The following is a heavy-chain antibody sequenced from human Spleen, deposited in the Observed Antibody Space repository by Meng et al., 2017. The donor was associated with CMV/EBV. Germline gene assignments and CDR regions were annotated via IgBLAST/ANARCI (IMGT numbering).Heavy chain of an antibody. D-gene: IGHD3-22*01. J-gene: IGHJ6*02. Sequence: GESLKISCAPSGFTFNNYGIHWVRQAPGKGLEWVAFIRHDGSSQYYGDSVKGRFTISRDKSKNTVYLQMNNLRPEDTAVYYCAKDRAMIVESYGMDVWGQGTTVTVSS. CDR3: AKDRAMIVESYGMDV. CDR1: GFTFNNYG. V-gene: IGHV3-30*02. CDR2: IRHDGSSQ.